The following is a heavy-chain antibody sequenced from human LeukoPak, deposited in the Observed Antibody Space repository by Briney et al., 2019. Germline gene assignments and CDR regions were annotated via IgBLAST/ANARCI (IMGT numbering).Heavy chain of an antibody. CDR1: VFTFSRNG. J-gene: IGHJ6*02. Sequence: PVRSLRLSCVASVFTFSRNGMHWVREAPGKGLEWVAVIWYDGSNKYYADSVKGRFTISRDNSKNTLYLQMNSPRAEDTAVYYCASGRLNYFYAMDIWGQGTTVTVSS. CDR2: IWYDGSNK. CDR3: ASGRLNYFYAMDI. V-gene: IGHV3-33*01.